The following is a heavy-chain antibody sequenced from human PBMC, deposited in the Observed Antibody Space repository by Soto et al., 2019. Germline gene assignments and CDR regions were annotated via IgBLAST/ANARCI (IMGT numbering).Heavy chain of an antibody. CDR2: IISLFGTP. CDR1: GDTFTNHV. D-gene: IGHD5-12*01. V-gene: IGHV1-69*12. CDR3: AGDLGSGYDRGDY. Sequence: QVQLVQSGGEVKKPGSSVKVSCKASGDTFTNHVFNWVRQAPGQGLEWMGGIISLFGTPHYAQRFQGRVTITADECTATSYMQRSSLRSEDTAVYYCAGDLGSGYDRGDYWGQGTLVTVSS. J-gene: IGHJ4*02.